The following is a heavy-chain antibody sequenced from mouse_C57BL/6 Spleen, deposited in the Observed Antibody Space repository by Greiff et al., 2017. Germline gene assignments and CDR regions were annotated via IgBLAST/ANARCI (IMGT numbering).Heavy chain of an antibody. J-gene: IGHJ2*01. V-gene: IGHV5-4*01. CDR1: GFTFSSYA. Sequence: EVQLQESGGGLVKPGGSLKLSCAASGFTFSSYAMSWVRQTPEKRLEWVATISDGGSYTYYPDNVKGRFTISRDNAKNNLYLQMSHLKSEDTAMYYCARGGSNYLFDYWGQGTTLTVSS. CDR2: ISDGGSYT. D-gene: IGHD1-1*01. CDR3: ARGGSNYLFDY.